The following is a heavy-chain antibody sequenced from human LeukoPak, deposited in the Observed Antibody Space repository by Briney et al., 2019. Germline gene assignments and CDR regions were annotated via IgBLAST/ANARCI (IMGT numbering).Heavy chain of an antibody. J-gene: IGHJ4*02. CDR1: GYSISSGYY. Sequence: PSETLSLTCTVSGYSISSGYYWGWIRQPPGKGLEWIGSIYHSGSTYYNPSLKSRVTISVDTSKNQFSLKLSSVTAADTAVYYCSVEMATIEGSYLDYWGQGTLVTVSS. V-gene: IGHV4-38-2*02. CDR2: IYHSGST. D-gene: IGHD5-24*01. CDR3: SVEMATIEGSYLDY.